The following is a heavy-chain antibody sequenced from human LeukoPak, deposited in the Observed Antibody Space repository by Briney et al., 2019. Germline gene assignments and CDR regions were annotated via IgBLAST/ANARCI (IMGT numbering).Heavy chain of an antibody. CDR1: DSSITSTYY. Sequence: SQTLSLTCTVSDSSITSTYYWAWFRQPPGKGLERIATVFRLQTVRTFNNPSLEPRVTMSLDPSQNQFSLNLTSVTAADTALYFCARVLHAPYLIDSWGQGTLVTVSS. CDR3: ARVLHAPYLIDS. CDR2: VFRLQTVRT. J-gene: IGHJ5*01. D-gene: IGHD2-8*01. V-gene: IGHV4-38-2*02.